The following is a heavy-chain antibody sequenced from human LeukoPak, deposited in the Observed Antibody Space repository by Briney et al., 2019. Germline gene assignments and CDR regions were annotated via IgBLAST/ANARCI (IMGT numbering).Heavy chain of an antibody. CDR2: ISGSGGST. V-gene: IGHV3-23*01. CDR1: GFTFSSYG. CDR3: AKAIRITMVRGVTGWFDP. D-gene: IGHD3-10*01. Sequence: GGSLRLSCAASGFTFSSYGMSWVRQAPGKGLEWVSAISGSGGSTYYADSVKGRFTISRDNSKNTLYLQMNSLRAEDTAVYYCAKAIRITMVRGVTGWFDPWGQGTLVTVSS. J-gene: IGHJ5*02.